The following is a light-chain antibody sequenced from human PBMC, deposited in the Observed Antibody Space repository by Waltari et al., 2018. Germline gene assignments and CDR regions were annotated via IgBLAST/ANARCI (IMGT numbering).Light chain of an antibody. V-gene: IGLV3-10*01. Sequence: SYELTQPPSVSVSPGQTAMITCSGDALPKKYAYWYQQKSGQTPVLVIYEDKKRPSGIPERVSGSSSGTVATLTISGAQVEDEADYFCYSTDNNGRGVFGGGTKLTVL. CDR3: YSTDNNGRGV. CDR1: ALPKKY. CDR2: EDK. J-gene: IGLJ2*01.